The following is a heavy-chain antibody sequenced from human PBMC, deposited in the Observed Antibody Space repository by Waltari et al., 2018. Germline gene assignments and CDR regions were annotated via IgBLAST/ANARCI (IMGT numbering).Heavy chain of an antibody. J-gene: IGHJ4*02. Sequence: QLQLQESGPGLVKPSETLSLTCTVSGGSISSSSYSWGWIRQPPGKGLEWSGSIHYSGSTDYNPSLKSRVTISVDTSKNQFSLKLSSVTAADTAVYYCARDNYGDYVPFDYWGQGTLVTVSS. CDR3: ARDNYGDYVPFDY. D-gene: IGHD4-17*01. CDR1: GGSISSSSYS. CDR2: IHYSGST. V-gene: IGHV4-39*07.